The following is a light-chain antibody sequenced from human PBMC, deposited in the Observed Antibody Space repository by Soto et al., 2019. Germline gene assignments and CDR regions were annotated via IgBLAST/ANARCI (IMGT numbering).Light chain of an antibody. V-gene: IGKV3-20*01. Sequence: EIVLTQSPGTLSLSPGERATLSCRASQSVSSSYLAWYQQKPGQAPRLLIYGASSRATGIPDRFSGSGSGTDCTLTISRLEPEDFAVYYGQQYGSSPQTCGQGTKLEIK. J-gene: IGKJ2*01. CDR2: GAS. CDR1: QSVSSSY. CDR3: QQYGSSPQT.